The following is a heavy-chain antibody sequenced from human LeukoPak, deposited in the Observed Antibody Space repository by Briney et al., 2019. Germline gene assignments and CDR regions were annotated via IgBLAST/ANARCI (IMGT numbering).Heavy chain of an antibody. CDR3: ARDYPNRGSYYGDWFDP. D-gene: IGHD1-26*01. CDR2: INPNSGGT. V-gene: IGHV1-2*02. CDR1: GYTFTGYY. J-gene: IGHJ5*02. Sequence: ASVKVSCKASGYTFTGYYMRWVRQAPGQGLEWMGWINPNSGGTNYAQKFQGRVTMTRDTSISTAYMELSRLRSDDTAVYYCARDYPNRGSYYGDWFDPWGQGTLVTVSS.